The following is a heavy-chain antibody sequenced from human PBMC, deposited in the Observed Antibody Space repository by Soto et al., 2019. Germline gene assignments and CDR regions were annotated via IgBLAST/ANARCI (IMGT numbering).Heavy chain of an antibody. J-gene: IGHJ4*02. Sequence: GGNLRLSCAASRLCLSSYGMHWVRQAPGKGLEWVAVISYDGSNKYYADSVKGRFTISRDNSKNTLYLQMNSLRAEDTAVYYFAMQTLGASYLDYWGPGILLT. CDR3: AMQTLGASYLDY. CDR1: RLCLSSYG. D-gene: IGHD1-26*01. CDR2: ISYDGSNK. V-gene: IGHV3-30*03.